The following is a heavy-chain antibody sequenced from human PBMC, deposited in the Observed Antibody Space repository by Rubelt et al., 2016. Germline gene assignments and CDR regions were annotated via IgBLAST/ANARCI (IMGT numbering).Heavy chain of an antibody. V-gene: IGHV4-38-2*02. CDR1: GYSISSGYY. Sequence: QVQLQESGPGLVKPSETLSLTCTVSGYSISSGYYWGWIRQPPGKGLEWIGSIYHSGSTYYNPSLKSRVTISVDTSENHFSLKLSSVTASDTAGYYCARRGGGINFSNPSLDYWGQGTLVTVSS. CDR3: ARRGGGINFSNPSLDY. D-gene: IGHD4-11*01. CDR2: IYHSGST. J-gene: IGHJ4*02.